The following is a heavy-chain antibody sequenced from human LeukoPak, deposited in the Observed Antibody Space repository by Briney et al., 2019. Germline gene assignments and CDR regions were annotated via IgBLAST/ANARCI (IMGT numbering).Heavy chain of an antibody. CDR3: TTDPLGTMIVVASDY. CDR1: GFTFSNAW. CDR2: IKSKADGGTT. D-gene: IGHD3-22*01. Sequence: GGSLRLSCAASGFTFSNAWMSWVRRAPGKGLEWVGRIKSKADGGTTDYAAPVKGRFTISRDDSKNTLYLQMNSLKTEDTAVYYCTTDPLGTMIVVASDYWGQGTLVTVSS. J-gene: IGHJ4*02. V-gene: IGHV3-15*01.